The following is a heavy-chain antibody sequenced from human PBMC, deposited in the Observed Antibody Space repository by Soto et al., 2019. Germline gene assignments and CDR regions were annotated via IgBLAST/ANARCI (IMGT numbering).Heavy chain of an antibody. CDR2: IYHSGST. CDR3: ARGNQYSRSWPFDY. CDR1: GGSISSSNW. V-gene: IGHV4-4*02. Sequence: PSETLSLTCAVSGGSISSSNWWSWVRQPPGKGLEWIGEIYHSGSTNYNPSLKSRVTISVDKSKNQFSLKLSSVTAADTAVYYCARGNQYSRSWPFDYWGQGTLVTVSS. D-gene: IGHD6-13*01. J-gene: IGHJ4*02.